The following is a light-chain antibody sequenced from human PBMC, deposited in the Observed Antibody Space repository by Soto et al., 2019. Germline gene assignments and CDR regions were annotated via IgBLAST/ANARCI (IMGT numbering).Light chain of an antibody. V-gene: IGLV1-47*01. CDR3: AAWDDSLRGVV. CDR2: RND. J-gene: IGLJ3*02. CDR1: ISNLGSNF. Sequence: QSVLTQPPSASGTPVQRVTISCSGSISNLGSNFVFLYQQLPGAAPKLLISRNDQRPSGVPDRFSGSKSDTSASLAISGLRSEDEDDYHCAAWDDSLRGVVFGGGTKLTVL.